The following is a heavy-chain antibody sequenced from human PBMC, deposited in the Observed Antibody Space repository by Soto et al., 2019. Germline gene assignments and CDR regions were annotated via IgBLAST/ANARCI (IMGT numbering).Heavy chain of an antibody. CDR3: ARDPLWGTAMVLWYFDR. CDR1: GFTFSSYA. V-gene: IGHV3-30-3*01. CDR2: ISYDGSSK. Sequence: QVQLVESGGGVIQPGRSLRLSCAASGFTFSSYAMHWVRQAPGKGLEWVAIISYDGSSKYYADSVKGRFTISRDNSKNTLYLQMNSLRAEDTAVYYCARDPLWGTAMVLWYFDRWGRGTLVTVSS. D-gene: IGHD5-18*01. J-gene: IGHJ2*01.